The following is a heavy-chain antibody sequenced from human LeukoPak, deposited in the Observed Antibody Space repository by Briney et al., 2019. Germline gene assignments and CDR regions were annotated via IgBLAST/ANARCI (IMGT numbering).Heavy chain of an antibody. Sequence: SQTLSLTCTVSGGSISSGSYYWSWIRQPAGKGLEWIGRIYTSGSTNYNPSLKSRVTISVDTSKNQFSLKLSSVTAADTAVYYCARSQRGWALYSYNWFDPWGQGTLCTVSS. CDR2: IYTSGST. CDR1: GGSISSGSYY. J-gene: IGHJ5*02. D-gene: IGHD2-8*01. CDR3: ARSQRGWALYSYNWFDP. V-gene: IGHV4-61*02.